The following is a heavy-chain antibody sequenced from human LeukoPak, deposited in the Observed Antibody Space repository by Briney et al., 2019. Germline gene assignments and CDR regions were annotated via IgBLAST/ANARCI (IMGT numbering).Heavy chain of an antibody. V-gene: IGHV3-74*01. CDR3: ARDPSYRGTDAFDI. CDR1: GFTFSNYW. CDR2: INSDGINT. D-gene: IGHD1-26*01. Sequence: QSGGSLRLSCAASGFTFSNYWMHWVRQAPGKGLVWVSRINSDGINTSYADSVKGRFTISRDNAKNSLYLQMSSLRAEDTAMYYCARDPSYRGTDAFDIWGQGTMVTVSS. J-gene: IGHJ3*02.